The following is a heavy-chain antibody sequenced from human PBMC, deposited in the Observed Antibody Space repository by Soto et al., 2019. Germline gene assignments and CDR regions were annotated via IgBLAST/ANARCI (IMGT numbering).Heavy chain of an antibody. Sequence: GGSLRLSCAASGFTFSSYGMHWVRQAPGKGLEWVAVISYDGSNKYYADSVKGRFTISRDNSKNTLYLQMNSLRAEDTAVYYCAKLLGDGYNKGPLDYWGEGTLVTVSS. J-gene: IGHJ4*02. CDR2: ISYDGSNK. CDR3: AKLLGDGYNKGPLDY. CDR1: GFTFSSYG. V-gene: IGHV3-30*18. D-gene: IGHD2-21*01.